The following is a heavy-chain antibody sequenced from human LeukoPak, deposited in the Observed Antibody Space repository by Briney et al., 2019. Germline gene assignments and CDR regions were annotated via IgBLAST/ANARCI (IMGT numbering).Heavy chain of an antibody. CDR1: GFTFSSYW. CDR2: IKQDGSEK. Sequence: PGGSLRLSCAASGFTFSSYWMSWVRQAPGKGLEWVANIKQDGSEKYYVDSVKGRFTISRDNAKNSLYLQMNSLRAEDTAVYYCARDCPRWDSSGLFWGQGTMVTVSS. V-gene: IGHV3-7*01. J-gene: IGHJ3*01. D-gene: IGHD3-22*01. CDR3: ARDCPRWDSSGLF.